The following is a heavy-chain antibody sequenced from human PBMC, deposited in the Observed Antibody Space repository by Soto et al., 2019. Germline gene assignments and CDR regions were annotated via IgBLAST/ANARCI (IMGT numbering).Heavy chain of an antibody. D-gene: IGHD3-3*01. CDR3: ARGLEWYTYYYYYGMDA. Sequence: PGGSLRLSCAASGFTFSSYWMRWVRQAPGKGLVWVSRINSDGSSTSYADSVKGRFTISRDNAKNTLYLQMNSLRAEDTAVYYCARGLEWYTYYYYYGMDAWGQGTTVTVSS. V-gene: IGHV3-74*01. CDR2: INSDGSST. J-gene: IGHJ6*02. CDR1: GFTFSSYW.